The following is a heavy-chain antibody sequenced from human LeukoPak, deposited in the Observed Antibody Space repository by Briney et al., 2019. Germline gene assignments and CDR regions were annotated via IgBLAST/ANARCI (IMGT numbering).Heavy chain of an antibody. D-gene: IGHD6-13*01. CDR1: GFSFISHA. CDR3: AKTRPLDSSSWSHGDY. J-gene: IGHJ4*02. CDR2: ISGNGGRT. Sequence: GGSLRLSCAASGFSFISHAMSWVRQAPGKGLEWVSSISGNGGRTYYADSVKGRFTISRDNSKNTLYLQMNSLRAEDTAVYYCAKTRPLDSSSWSHGDYWGQGTLVTVSS. V-gene: IGHV3-23*01.